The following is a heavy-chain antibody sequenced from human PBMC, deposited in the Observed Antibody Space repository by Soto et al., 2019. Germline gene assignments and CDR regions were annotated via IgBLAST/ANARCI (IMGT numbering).Heavy chain of an antibody. V-gene: IGHV1-24*01. CDR3: ATVHLRYGYPSWFDP. Sequence: ASVKVSCKVSGYTLTELSMHWVRQAPGKGLEWMGGFDPEDGETIYAQKFQGRVTMTGDTSTDTAYMELSSLRSEDTAVYYCATVHLRYGYPSWFDPWGQGTLVTVSS. J-gene: IGHJ5*02. CDR2: FDPEDGET. CDR1: GYTLTELS. D-gene: IGHD5-18*01.